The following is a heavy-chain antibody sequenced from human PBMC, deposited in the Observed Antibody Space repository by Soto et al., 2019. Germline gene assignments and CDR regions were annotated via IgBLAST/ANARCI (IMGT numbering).Heavy chain of an antibody. CDR1: GGTFSSYA. J-gene: IGHJ4*02. Sequence: QVQLGQSGAEVKKPGSSVKVSCKASGGTFSSYAISWGRQAPGQGLEWLGAFVPIVGTADYAQKFQGRVTITADESSNIGYMELRSLRSEDTAVYYCAIGSTFSGEFEFWGQGTPVAVSS. CDR3: AIGSTFSGEFEF. D-gene: IGHD1-26*01. CDR2: FVPIVGTA. V-gene: IGHV1-69*01.